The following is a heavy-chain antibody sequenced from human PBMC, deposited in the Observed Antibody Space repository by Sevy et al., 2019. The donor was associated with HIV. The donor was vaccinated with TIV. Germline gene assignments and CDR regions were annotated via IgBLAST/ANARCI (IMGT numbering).Heavy chain of an antibody. CDR1: GLSLSDYG. J-gene: IGHJ4*02. D-gene: IGHD6-13*01. V-gene: IGHV3-30*02. CDR2: IWYDGSDR. Sequence: GGSLRLSCTASGLSLSDYGMHWVRQAPGKGLESVAFIWYDGSDRYYADSVKGRFTISRDNSKNILYLQMSSLRLEDTALYYCAKNTAAVGVGGFDYWGQGPLVTVSS. CDR3: AKNTAAVGVGGFDY.